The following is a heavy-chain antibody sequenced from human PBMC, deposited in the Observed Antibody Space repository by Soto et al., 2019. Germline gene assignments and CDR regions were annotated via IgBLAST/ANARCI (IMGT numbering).Heavy chain of an antibody. CDR1: GFTFSSYA. D-gene: IGHD2-15*01. CDR3: ARDGRIETFDY. Sequence: QVQLVESGGGVVQPGRSLRLSCAASGFTFSSYAMHWVRQAPGKGLEWVAVISYDGSNKYYADSVKGRITISRDNSTNTLYLQMNSLRAEDTAVYYCARDGRIETFDYWGQGTLVTVSS. J-gene: IGHJ4*02. V-gene: IGHV3-30-3*01. CDR2: ISYDGSNK.